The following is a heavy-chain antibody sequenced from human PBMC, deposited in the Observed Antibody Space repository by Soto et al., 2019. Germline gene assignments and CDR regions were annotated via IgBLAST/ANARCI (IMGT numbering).Heavy chain of an antibody. Sequence: QVQLVQSGAEVKKPGASVKVSCKASGYTFTSYGISWVRQAPGQGLEWMGWISAYNGNTNYAQKLQGRVTMTTDTPTSTAYMELGRLRSDDPAVYYCGGAGGGGAVAAPLDYWGQGTLVTVSS. D-gene: IGHD6-19*01. CDR3: GGAGGGGAVAAPLDY. V-gene: IGHV1-18*01. J-gene: IGHJ4*02. CDR2: ISAYNGNT. CDR1: GYTFTSYG.